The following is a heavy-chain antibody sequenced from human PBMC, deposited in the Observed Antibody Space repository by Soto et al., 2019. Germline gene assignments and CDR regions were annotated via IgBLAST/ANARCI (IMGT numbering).Heavy chain of an antibody. J-gene: IGHJ6*02. CDR2: IYSGGST. CDR3: AKNKARYFDWVTPVDGLDV. D-gene: IGHD3-9*01. CDR1: GFTVSSNY. V-gene: IGHV3-53*01. Sequence: GSLRLSCAASGFTVSSNYMSWVRQAPGKGLEWVSVIYSGGSTYYADSVKGRFTISRDNSKNTMYLQMNSLRGEDTAVYYCAKNKARYFDWVTPVDGLDVWGQGTTVTVSS.